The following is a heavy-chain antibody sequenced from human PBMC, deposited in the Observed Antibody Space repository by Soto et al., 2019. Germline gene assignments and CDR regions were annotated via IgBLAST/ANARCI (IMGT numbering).Heavy chain of an antibody. CDR2: IRSKANNYAT. CDR3: ARHIVGPATDRFDS. D-gene: IGHD1-26*01. J-gene: IGHJ4*02. CDR1: GFTFSGSA. V-gene: IGHV3-73*01. Sequence: GGSLRLSCAASGFTFSGSAMHWVRQASGKGLEGVGRIRSKANNYATAYDASVNGRFTISRDDSKDTAYLQMNSLKTEDTAVYYCARHIVGPATDRFDSWGQGTLVTVSS.